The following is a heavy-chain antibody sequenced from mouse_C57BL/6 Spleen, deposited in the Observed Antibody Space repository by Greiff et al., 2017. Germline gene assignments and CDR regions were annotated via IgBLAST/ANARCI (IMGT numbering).Heavy chain of an antibody. Sequence: QVQLQQSGPGLVQPSQSLSITCTVSGFSLTSYGVHWVRQSPGKGLEWLGVIWSGGSTDYNAAFISRLSISKDNSKSQVFFKMNSLQADDTAIYYCARNLYGSSYWFAYWGQGTLVTVSA. D-gene: IGHD1-1*01. CDR1: GFSLTSYG. CDR2: IWSGGST. J-gene: IGHJ3*01. V-gene: IGHV2-2*01. CDR3: ARNLYGSSYWFAY.